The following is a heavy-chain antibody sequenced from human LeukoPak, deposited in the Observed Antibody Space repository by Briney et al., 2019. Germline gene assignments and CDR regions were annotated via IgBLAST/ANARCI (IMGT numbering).Heavy chain of an antibody. V-gene: IGHV4-38-2*01. D-gene: IGHD6-19*01. J-gene: IGHJ4*02. Sequence: PSETLSLTCAVSGYSISSGYYWGWIRQPPGKGLEWIGRIYTSGSTNYNPSLKSRVTISVDTSKNQFSLKLSSVTAADTAVYYCARGLFSGWLLEYYFDYWGQGTLVTVSS. CDR2: IYTSGST. CDR3: ARGLFSGWLLEYYFDY. CDR1: GYSISSGYY.